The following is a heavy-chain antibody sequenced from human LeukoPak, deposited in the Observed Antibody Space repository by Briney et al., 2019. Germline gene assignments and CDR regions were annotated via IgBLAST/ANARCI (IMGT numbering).Heavy chain of an antibody. D-gene: IGHD6-13*01. V-gene: IGHV4-30-4*01. J-gene: IGHJ5*02. CDR3: AREAEQLVLGHWFEP. CDR1: GGSISSGDYY. CDR2: IYYSWST. Sequence: SETLSLTCTVSGGSISSGDYYWSWIRQPPGKVLEWIGYIYYSWSTYYNPSLKSRVSISVDTSKNQFSLKLSSVTAAGTAVYYCAREAEQLVLGHWFEPWGQGTLVIVSS.